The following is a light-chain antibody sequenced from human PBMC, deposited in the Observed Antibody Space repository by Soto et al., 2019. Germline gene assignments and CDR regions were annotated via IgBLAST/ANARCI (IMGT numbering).Light chain of an antibody. V-gene: IGKV1-5*03. J-gene: IGKJ1*01. CDR1: QSITMW. CDR2: KTS. CDR3: QHWTDYSWT. Sequence: DIHMTQSPSTLSASVGDRVTITCRASQSITMWLAWYQQKPGKDPNLLIYKTSSLESGVPSRFSGSGSGTEFTLTICSLQPEYFATYYCQHWTDYSWTFGQGNKVEVK.